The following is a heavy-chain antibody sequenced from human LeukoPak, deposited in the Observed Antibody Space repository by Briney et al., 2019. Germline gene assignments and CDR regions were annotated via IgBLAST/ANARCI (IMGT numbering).Heavy chain of an antibody. V-gene: IGHV4-38-2*01. Sequence: SETLSLTCAVSGYSISSGYYWGWIRQPPGKGLEWIGSIYHSGSTYYNPSLKSRVTISVDTSKNQFSLKLSSVTAADTAVYYCAGNLAWTNYYYYMDVGGKGTTVTVSS. D-gene: IGHD3-3*01. J-gene: IGHJ6*03. CDR3: AGNLAWTNYYYYMDV. CDR1: GYSISSGYY. CDR2: IYHSGST.